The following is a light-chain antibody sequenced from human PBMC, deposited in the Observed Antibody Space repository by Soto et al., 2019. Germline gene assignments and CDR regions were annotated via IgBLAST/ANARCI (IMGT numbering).Light chain of an antibody. CDR2: GAS. CDR1: QSVSSSY. V-gene: IGKV3D-20*02. Sequence: IVLTQSPGTLSLSPGERATLSCRASQSVSSSYVAWYQQKPGQAPRLLIYGASSRATGIPVRFSGSGSGTDFTLTISSLEPEDFAVYYCQQRSTWPPFSFGPGTKVDIK. J-gene: IGKJ3*01. CDR3: QQRSTWPPFS.